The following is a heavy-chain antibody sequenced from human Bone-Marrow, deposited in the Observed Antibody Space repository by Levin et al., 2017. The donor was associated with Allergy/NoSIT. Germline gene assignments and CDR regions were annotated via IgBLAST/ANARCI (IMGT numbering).Heavy chain of an antibody. D-gene: IGHD1-26*01. CDR3: ARDWEAMDV. V-gene: IGHV3-74*01. CDR1: GFPFSSYW. CDR2: LNTDGSST. J-gene: IGHJ6*02. Sequence: ETLSLTCAASGFPFSSYWMHWVRQAPGKGLVWVARLNTDGSSTNYADSVKGRFIISRDNAKNTLYLEMNSLRPEDTAIYYCARDWEAMDVWGQGTTVTVSS.